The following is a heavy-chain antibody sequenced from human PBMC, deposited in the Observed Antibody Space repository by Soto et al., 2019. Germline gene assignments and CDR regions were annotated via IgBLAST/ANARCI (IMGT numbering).Heavy chain of an antibody. Sequence: SETLSLTCTVSGGSISSGGYYWSWIRQHPGKGLEWIGYIYYSGSTYYNPSLKSRVTISVDTSKNQFSLKLSSVTAADTAVYYCARDRVVPAARGYWFDPWGQGTLVTVSS. D-gene: IGHD2-2*01. CDR2: IYYSGST. J-gene: IGHJ5*02. CDR3: ARDRVVPAARGYWFDP. CDR1: GGSISSGGYY. V-gene: IGHV4-31*03.